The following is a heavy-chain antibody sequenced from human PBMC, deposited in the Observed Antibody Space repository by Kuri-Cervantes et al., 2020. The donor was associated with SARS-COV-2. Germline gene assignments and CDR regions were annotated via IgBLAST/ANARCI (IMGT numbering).Heavy chain of an antibody. CDR3: AGSSVAPSDYYYGMDV. CDR1: GYTFTSYG. V-gene: IGHV1-18*04. J-gene: IGHJ6*02. CDR2: ISAYIVNT. Sequence: ASVKVSCKASGYTFTSYGISWVRQAPGQGLEWMGWISAYIVNTNYAQKLQGRVTMTTDTSTSTAYRELRSLRSDDTAVYYCAGSSVAPSDYYYGMDVWGQGTTVTVSS.